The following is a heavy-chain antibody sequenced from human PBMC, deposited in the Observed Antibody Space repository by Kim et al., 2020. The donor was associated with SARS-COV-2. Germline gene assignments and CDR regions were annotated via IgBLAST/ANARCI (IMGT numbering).Heavy chain of an antibody. V-gene: IGHV3-9*01. J-gene: IGHJ2*01. CDR1: GFTFDDYA. D-gene: IGHD6-13*01. CDR2: ISWNSGSI. CDR3: AKDKKGSPRWYFDL. Sequence: GGSLRLSCAASGFTFDDYAMHWVRQAPGKGLEWVSGISWNSGSIGYADSVKGRFTISRDNAKNSLYLQMNSLRAEDTALYYCAKDKKGSPRWYFDLWGRGTLVTVSS.